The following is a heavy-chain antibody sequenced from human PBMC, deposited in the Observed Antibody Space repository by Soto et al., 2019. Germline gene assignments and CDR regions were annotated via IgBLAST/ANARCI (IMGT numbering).Heavy chain of an antibody. Sequence: QVQLQESGPGLLKPSQTLSLTCTVSGGSITSGRYYWSWIRQHPEKGLEWIGYIFYSGSTYYNPSLKSRVTISLDTSMNQFSLKLTSVTAADTALYYCARGYGDYAYFDYWGQGTLLTVSS. J-gene: IGHJ4*02. V-gene: IGHV4-31*03. CDR3: ARGYGDYAYFDY. D-gene: IGHD4-17*01. CDR1: GGSITSGRYY. CDR2: IFYSGST.